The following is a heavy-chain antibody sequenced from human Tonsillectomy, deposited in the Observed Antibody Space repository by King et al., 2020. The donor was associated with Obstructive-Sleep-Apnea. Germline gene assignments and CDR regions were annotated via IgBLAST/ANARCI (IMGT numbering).Heavy chain of an antibody. CDR3: ARLIAAEGSFDV. V-gene: IGHV2-70*01. CDR1: GFSLSTSGVS. J-gene: IGHJ3*01. D-gene: IGHD6-25*01. Sequence: TLRESGPALVKPTQTLTLACAFSGFSLSTSGVSVSWIRQPPGKALEWLALIDWDDDKYYSPSLETRLTISMDTSKNQVFLTMTNMDPVDTATYYCARLIAAEGSFDVWGQGTMVTVSS. CDR2: IDWDDDK.